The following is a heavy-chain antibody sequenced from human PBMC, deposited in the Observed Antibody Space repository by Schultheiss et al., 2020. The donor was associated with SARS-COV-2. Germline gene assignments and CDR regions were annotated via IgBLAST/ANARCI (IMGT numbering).Heavy chain of an antibody. J-gene: IGHJ6*02. V-gene: IGHV4-59*12. D-gene: IGHD1-1*01. CDR2: IYYSGST. CDR1: GGSISRYC. CDR3: ATQIQLDLYYNYYGMDV. Sequence: SETLSLTCTVSGGSISRYCWSWIRQPPGKGLEWIGYIYYSGSTNYNPSLKSRVTISVDTSKNQFSLKLSSVTAADTAVYYCATQIQLDLYYNYYGMDVWGQGTTVTVSS.